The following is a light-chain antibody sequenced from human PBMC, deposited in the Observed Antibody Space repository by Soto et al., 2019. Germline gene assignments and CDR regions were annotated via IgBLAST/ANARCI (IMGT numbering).Light chain of an antibody. J-gene: IGLJ1*01. CDR3: TLFTVSGTFV. V-gene: IGLV2-18*01. CDR2: EVN. Sequence: QSALTQPPSVSGSPGQSVTISCTGTSSDVDIYNRVSWYQQPPGTAPRLIIFEVNNRPPGVPDRFSGSTSGNTASLIISGLQAEDEADYFCTLFTVSGTFVFGTGTKVTVL. CDR1: SSDVDIYNR.